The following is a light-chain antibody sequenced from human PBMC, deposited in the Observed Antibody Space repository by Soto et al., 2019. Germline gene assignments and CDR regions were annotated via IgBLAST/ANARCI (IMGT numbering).Light chain of an antibody. J-gene: IGKJ1*01. Sequence: DVVMTQSPLSLPVTPGEPASISCRSSQSLLYSNGYNYLDWYVQKPGQSPQLLVYLGSYRASGVPDRLSGSGSGTEFTLTISSLQSEDFAVYYCQQYNNWPWTFGQGTKVDIK. CDR1: QSLLYSNGYNY. CDR3: QQYNNWPWT. CDR2: LGS. V-gene: IGKV2-28*01.